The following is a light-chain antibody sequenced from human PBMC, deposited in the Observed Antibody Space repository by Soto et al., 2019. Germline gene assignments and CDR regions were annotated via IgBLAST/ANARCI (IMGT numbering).Light chain of an antibody. CDR3: LQVTQFPPT. CDR1: QSLVHSDGYTY. J-gene: IGKJ1*01. V-gene: IGKV2-24*01. CDR2: MVS. Sequence: DIVMTQTPLPSPVTLGQPASISCRSSQSLVHSDGYTYLSWLQQRPGQPPRLLISMVSNRFSGVPDRFSGSGAGTDFTLKISRVEAEDVGVYYCLQVTQFPPTFGQGTKVEI.